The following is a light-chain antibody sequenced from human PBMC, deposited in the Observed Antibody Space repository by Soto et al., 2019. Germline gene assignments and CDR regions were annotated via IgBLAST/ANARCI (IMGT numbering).Light chain of an antibody. CDR2: GAS. CDR3: QQYGSSLYMYT. V-gene: IGKV3-20*01. CDR1: QSVSSSY. J-gene: IGKJ2*01. Sequence: EIVLTQSPGTLSLSPGERATLSCRASQSVSSSYLAWYQQKPGQAPRLLIYGASSRATGIPDRFSGSGSGTDFTLTISRLEPEDLAVYYCQQYGSSLYMYTFGQGTNLEIK.